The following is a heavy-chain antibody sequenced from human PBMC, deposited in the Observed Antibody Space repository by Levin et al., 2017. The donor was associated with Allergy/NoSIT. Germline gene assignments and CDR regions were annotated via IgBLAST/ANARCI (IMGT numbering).Heavy chain of an antibody. CDR3: ARGACTSGSCHSSP. J-gene: IGHJ5*02. CDR1: GFTFSSYA. Sequence: LSLTCAASGFTFSSYAMHWVRQAPGKGLEYVSTISSNGGRTYYANSVKGRFTISRDNSKNTLYLQMGSLRGEDMAVYYCARGACTSGSCHSSPWGRGTLVTVSS. V-gene: IGHV3-64*01. D-gene: IGHD2-15*01. CDR2: ISSNGGRT.